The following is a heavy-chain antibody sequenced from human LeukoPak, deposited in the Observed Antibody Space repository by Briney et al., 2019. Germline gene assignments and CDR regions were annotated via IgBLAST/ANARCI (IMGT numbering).Heavy chain of an antibody. D-gene: IGHD5-12*01. Sequence: GGSLRLSCAASGFTFNSYAMNWVRQAPGKGLEWVSGITGSGAGTYYADSVKGRFTISRDNSKNTLYLQMYSLKTEDTAVYYCTARTGYSDHDYWGQGTLVTVSS. J-gene: IGHJ4*02. V-gene: IGHV3-23*01. CDR3: TARTGYSDHDY. CDR2: ITGSGAGT. CDR1: GFTFNSYA.